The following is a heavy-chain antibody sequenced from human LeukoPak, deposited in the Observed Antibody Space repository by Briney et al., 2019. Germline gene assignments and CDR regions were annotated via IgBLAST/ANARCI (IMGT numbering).Heavy chain of an antibody. CDR3: AKALLGYCSSTSCYVGGA. J-gene: IGHJ4*02. Sequence: GGSLRLSRAASGFTFSSYAMSWVRQAPGKGLEWVSAISGSGGSTYYADSVKGRFTISRDNSKNALYLQMNSLRAEDTAVYYCAKALLGYCSSTSCYVGGAWGQGTLVTVSS. D-gene: IGHD2-2*01. CDR2: ISGSGGST. V-gene: IGHV3-23*01. CDR1: GFTFSSYA.